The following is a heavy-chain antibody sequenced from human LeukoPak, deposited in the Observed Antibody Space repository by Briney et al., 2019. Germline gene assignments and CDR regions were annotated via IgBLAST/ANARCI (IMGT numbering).Heavy chain of an antibody. CDR3: ARVHYNTAMVDIDY. D-gene: IGHD5-18*01. CDR1: GFTFSSYE. J-gene: IGHJ4*02. V-gene: IGHV3-48*03. Sequence: GGSLRLSCAASGFTFSSYEMHWVRQAPGKGLEWISYISSSGSTIYYADSVKGRSTISRDNGKNSLYLQMNRLRADDTAVYYCARVHYNTAMVDIDYWGQGTLVTVSS. CDR2: ISSSGSTI.